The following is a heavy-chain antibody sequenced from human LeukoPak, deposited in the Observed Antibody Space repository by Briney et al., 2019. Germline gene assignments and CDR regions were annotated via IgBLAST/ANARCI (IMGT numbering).Heavy chain of an antibody. CDR1: GFTFDSYA. CDR2: VTGTGGNT. J-gene: IGHJ4*02. D-gene: IGHD2-2*01. CDR3: AGTGPAARKD. V-gene: IGHV3-23*01. Sequence: PGGSLRLSCEGSGFTFDSYAMSWVRQSPGKGLEWVSAVTGTGGNTYHADSVKDRFTISRDNSKNTVYLQMNSLRAEDTAVYYCAGTGPAARKDWGQGTLVTVSS.